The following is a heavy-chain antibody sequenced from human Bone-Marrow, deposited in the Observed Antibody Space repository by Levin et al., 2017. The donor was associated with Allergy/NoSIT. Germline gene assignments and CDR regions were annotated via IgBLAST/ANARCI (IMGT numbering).Heavy chain of an antibody. D-gene: IGHD2-2*01. J-gene: IGHJ4*02. Sequence: PGESLKISCAASGFSFTNAWMTWVRQAPGKGLEWVGRIKSKTDGGATDYAAPVKGRFTISRDDSKNTLYLQMNSLKTEDTAVYYCTTKYQRWGQGTLVTVSS. V-gene: IGHV3-15*01. CDR1: GFSFTNAW. CDR3: TTKYQR. CDR2: IKSKTDGGAT.